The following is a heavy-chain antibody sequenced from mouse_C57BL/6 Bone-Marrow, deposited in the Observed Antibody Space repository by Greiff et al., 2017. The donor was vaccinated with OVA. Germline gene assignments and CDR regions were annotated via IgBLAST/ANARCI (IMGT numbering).Heavy chain of an antibody. CDR1: GYTFTDYY. CDR3: ASRGGWLLYVLWYFDV. D-gene: IGHD2-3*01. Sequence: EVKLQESGPVLVKPGASVKMSCKASGYTFTDYYMNWVKQSHGKSLEWIGVINPYNGGTSYNQKFKGKATLTVDKSSSTAYMELNSLTSEDSAVYYCASRGGWLLYVLWYFDVWGTGTTVTVSS. J-gene: IGHJ1*03. V-gene: IGHV1-19*01. CDR2: INPYNGGT.